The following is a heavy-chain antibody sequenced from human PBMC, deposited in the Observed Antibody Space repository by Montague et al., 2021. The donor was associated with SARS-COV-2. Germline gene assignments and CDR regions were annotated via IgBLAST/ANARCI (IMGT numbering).Heavy chain of an antibody. CDR3: ARGPTNNIGMVATRLDY. D-gene: IGHD5-12*01. CDR2: INHSGST. J-gene: IGHJ4*02. V-gene: IGHV4-34*01. CDR1: GGSFSGYY. Sequence: SETRSLTCAVYGGSFSGYYWNWIRQPPGKGLEWIGEINHSGSTNYNPSLKRRVTISVDTSNNQFSLKLTSVTAADTAVYYCARGPTNNIGMVATRLDYWGQGTLVTVSS.